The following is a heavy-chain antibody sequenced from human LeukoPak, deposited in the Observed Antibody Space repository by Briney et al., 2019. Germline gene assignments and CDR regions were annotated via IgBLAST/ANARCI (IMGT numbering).Heavy chain of an antibody. D-gene: IGHD2-15*01. CDR2: IYTSGST. V-gene: IGHV4-4*07. Sequence: SETLSLTCTVSGGSISGYFWSWIRQPAGKGLEWIGRIYTSGSTKYNPSLKSRLTMSVDTSKNQFSLKLSSVTAADTAVYYCARAHKGYCSGGSCPQNYYYYMDVWGKGTTVTISS. J-gene: IGHJ6*03. CDR3: ARAHKGYCSGGSCPQNYYYYMDV. CDR1: GGSISGYF.